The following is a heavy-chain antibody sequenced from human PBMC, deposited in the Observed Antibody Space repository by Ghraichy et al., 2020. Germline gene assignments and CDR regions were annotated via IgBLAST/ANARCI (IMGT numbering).Heavy chain of an antibody. CDR2: IYYSGST. Sequence: SQTLSLTCTVSGGSISSSSYYWGWIRQPPGKGLEWIGSIYYSGSTYYNPSLKSRVTISVDTSKNQFSLKLSSVTAADTAVYYCARVDTARGYGMDVWGHGTTVTVSS. D-gene: IGHD5-18*01. V-gene: IGHV4-39*01. CDR1: GGSISSSSYY. CDR3: ARVDTARGYGMDV. J-gene: IGHJ6*02.